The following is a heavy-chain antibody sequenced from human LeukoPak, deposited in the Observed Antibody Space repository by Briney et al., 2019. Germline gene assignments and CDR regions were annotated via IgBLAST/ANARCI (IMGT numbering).Heavy chain of an antibody. CDR1: GFTFSNYE. Sequence: GGSLRLSCAASGFTFSNYEMHWVRQAPGRGLEWVSYISSSGSTIFYADSLKGRFTISRDNDKNSLYLQMNSLSAEDTAVYYCARESMGISYYMDVWGKGTTVTISS. CDR3: ARESMGISYYMDV. CDR2: ISSSGSTI. D-gene: IGHD6-13*01. V-gene: IGHV3-48*03. J-gene: IGHJ6*03.